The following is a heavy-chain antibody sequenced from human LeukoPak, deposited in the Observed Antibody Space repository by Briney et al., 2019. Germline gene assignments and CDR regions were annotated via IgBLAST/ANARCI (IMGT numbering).Heavy chain of an antibody. J-gene: IGHJ3*02. CDR3: STVGSTMISDAFDI. Sequence: PGGSLRLSCAASGFTFSNAWMYWVRQAPGKGLEWVGRIKSKIDGGTTDYAAPVKGRFSISRDDSKNKLYLQMNSLKIDDTAVYYCSTVGSTMISDAFDIWGQGTMVTVSS. CDR1: GFTFSNAW. V-gene: IGHV3-15*01. D-gene: IGHD3-22*01. CDR2: IKSKIDGGTT.